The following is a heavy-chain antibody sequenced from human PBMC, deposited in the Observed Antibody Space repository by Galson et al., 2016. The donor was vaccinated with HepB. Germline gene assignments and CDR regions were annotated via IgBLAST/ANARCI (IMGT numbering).Heavy chain of an antibody. Sequence: SLRLSCAASGFTFDEYAMHWVRQAPGKGLEWVSGISRNSGSIGYADSVKGRFTMSRDNAKNSLYLQMNSLRAEDTALYYCAKGLRFSYSYGMDVWGQGTTVTVS. CDR3: AKGLRFSYSYGMDV. J-gene: IGHJ6*02. CDR1: GFTFDEYA. D-gene: IGHD5-12*01. CDR2: ISRNSGSI. V-gene: IGHV3-9*01.